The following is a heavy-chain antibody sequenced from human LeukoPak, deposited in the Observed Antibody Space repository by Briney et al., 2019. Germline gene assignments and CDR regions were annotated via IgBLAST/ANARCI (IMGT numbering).Heavy chain of an antibody. CDR1: GFTFRSYG. J-gene: IGHJ4*02. Sequence: PGRSLRLSCAASGFTFRSYGMHWVRQAPGKGLEWVAVIWYDGSNEYYTDSVKGRFTISRDNSKNTLSLQMNSLRAEDTAVYYCARYYGSGSVGGFDYWGQGTLVTVSS. CDR2: IWYDGSNE. CDR3: ARYYGSGSVGGFDY. D-gene: IGHD3-10*01. V-gene: IGHV3-33*08.